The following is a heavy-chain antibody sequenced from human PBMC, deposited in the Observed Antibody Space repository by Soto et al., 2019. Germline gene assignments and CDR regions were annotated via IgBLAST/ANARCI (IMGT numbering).Heavy chain of an antibody. CDR1: GYTFTSYG. V-gene: IGHV1-18*04. Sequence: ASVKVSCKASGYTFTSYGISWVRQAPGQGLDWMGWISAYNGNTKYAQDLQGRVTMTTDTSTSTAYLELRSLRSDDTAMYYCARFSGGSYNTYYFYYGMDVWGQGTTVTVSS. J-gene: IGHJ6*02. D-gene: IGHD2-15*01. CDR3: ARFSGGSYNTYYFYYGMDV. CDR2: ISAYNGNT.